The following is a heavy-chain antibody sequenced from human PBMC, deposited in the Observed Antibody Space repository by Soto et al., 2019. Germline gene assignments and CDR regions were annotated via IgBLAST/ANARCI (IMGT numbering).Heavy chain of an antibody. V-gene: IGHV3-21*01. CDR1: GFTFSSYS. CDR2: ISSSSSYI. J-gene: IGHJ2*01. CDR3: ASSKPDCSGGSCYPNSGAWYFDL. D-gene: IGHD2-15*01. Sequence: PGESLKISCAASGFTFSSYSMNWVRQAPGKGLEWVSSISSSSSYIYYADSVKGRFTISRDNAKNSLYLQMNSLRAEDTAVYYCASSKPDCSGGSCYPNSGAWYFDLWGRGTLVTVSS.